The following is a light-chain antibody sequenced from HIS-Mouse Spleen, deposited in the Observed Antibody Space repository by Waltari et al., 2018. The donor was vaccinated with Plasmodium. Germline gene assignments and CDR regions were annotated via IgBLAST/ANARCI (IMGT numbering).Light chain of an antibody. V-gene: IGLV2-23*01. CDR1: SSDVGSYNL. Sequence: QSALTQPASVSGSPGQSITISCTGTSSDVGSYNLVSWYQQHPGKAPKLMIYEGRKRSSGVSNRFSGSKSGNTASLTISGLHAEDEADYYCCSYAGSSTWVVGGGTKLTVL. CDR3: CSYAGSSTWV. CDR2: EGR. J-gene: IGLJ3*02.